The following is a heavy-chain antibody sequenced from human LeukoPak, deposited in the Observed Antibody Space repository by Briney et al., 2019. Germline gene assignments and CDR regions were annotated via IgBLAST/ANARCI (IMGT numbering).Heavy chain of an antibody. CDR2: ISAYNGNT. D-gene: IGHD3-22*01. J-gene: IGHJ5*02. Sequence: GASVKVSCKASGYTFTSYGISWVRQAPGQGLEWMGWISAYNGNTNYAQKLQGRVTMTTDTSTSTAYMELRSLRSDDTAVYYCARLTAYDTYSWFDPWGQGTLVTVSS. CDR1: GYTFTSYG. CDR3: ARLTAYDTYSWFDP. V-gene: IGHV1-18*01.